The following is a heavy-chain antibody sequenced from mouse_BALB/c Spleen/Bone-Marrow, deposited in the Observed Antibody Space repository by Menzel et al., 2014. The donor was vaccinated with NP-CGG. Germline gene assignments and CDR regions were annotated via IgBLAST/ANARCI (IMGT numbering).Heavy chain of an antibody. Sequence: VQLQQSGPELVKPGASVKISCKASGYTFTDYNMHWVKQSHGKSLEWIGYIYPYNGGTGYNQKFKSKATLTVDNSSSTACMELRSLTSEDSAVYYCARRFITTAAWFAYWGQGTLVTVSA. CDR2: IYPYNGGT. CDR3: ARRFITTAAWFAY. J-gene: IGHJ3*01. D-gene: IGHD1-2*01. CDR1: GYTFTDYN. V-gene: IGHV1S29*02.